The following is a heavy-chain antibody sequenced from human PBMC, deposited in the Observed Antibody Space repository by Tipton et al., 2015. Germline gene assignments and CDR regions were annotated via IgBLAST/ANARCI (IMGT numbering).Heavy chain of an antibody. V-gene: IGHV3-53*01. D-gene: IGHD2-8*01. CDR1: GLSVKWSY. Sequence: SLRLSCAASGLSVKWSYMMWVRQTPERGLEWVSVIYSGGSATYYADSVRGRFIISRDTSTNTLYLQMNSLRPEDSALYYCAAGRYCTNGVCPAFYWGQGTLVTVSS. CDR2: IYSGGSAT. J-gene: IGHJ1*01. CDR3: AAGRYCTNGVCPAFY.